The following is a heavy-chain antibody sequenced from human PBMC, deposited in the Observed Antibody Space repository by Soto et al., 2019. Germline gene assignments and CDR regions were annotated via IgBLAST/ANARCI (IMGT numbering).Heavy chain of an antibody. V-gene: IGHV4-59*01. J-gene: IGHJ4*02. D-gene: IGHD3-22*01. CDR3: ARDYYDSSGYYSGFDY. CDR2: IYYSGST. CDR1: GGSISSYY. Sequence: PSETLSLTCTVSGGSISSYYWSWIRQPPGKGLEWIGYIYYSGSTNYNPSLKSRVTISVDTSKNQFSLKLSSVTAADTAVYYCARDYYDSSGYYSGFDYWGQGTLVTVSS.